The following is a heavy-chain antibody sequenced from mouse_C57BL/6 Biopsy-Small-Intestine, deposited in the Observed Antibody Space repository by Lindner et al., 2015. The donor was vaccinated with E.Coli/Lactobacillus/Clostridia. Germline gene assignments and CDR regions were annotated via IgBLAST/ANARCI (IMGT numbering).Heavy chain of an antibody. V-gene: IGHV5-6*01. CDR2: ISSAGSYT. CDR3: ARLSHHHYALDY. CDR1: GFTFSSYG. J-gene: IGHJ4*01. D-gene: IGHD6-2*01. Sequence: VQLQESGGDLVKPGGSLKLSCAASGFTFSSYGMSWIRQTPDKRLEWVATISSAGSYTSYPDSVKGRFTISRDNARNTLYLQMSSLKSEDTAMYYCARLSHHHYALDYWGQGTSVTVSS.